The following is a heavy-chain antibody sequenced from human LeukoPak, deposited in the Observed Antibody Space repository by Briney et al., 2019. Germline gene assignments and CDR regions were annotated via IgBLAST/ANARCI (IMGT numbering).Heavy chain of an antibody. CDR1: GYTFTGYY. V-gene: IGHV1-2*04. CDR3: ATSYYYDSSFPSYNSNDAFDI. J-gene: IGHJ3*02. D-gene: IGHD3-22*01. CDR2: INPNSGGT. Sequence: ASVKVSCKASGYTFTGYYMHWVRQAPGQGLEWMGWINPNSGGTNYAQKFQGWVTMTRDTSISTAYMELSRLRSDDTAVYYCATSYYYDSSFPSYNSNDAFDIWGQGTMVTVPS.